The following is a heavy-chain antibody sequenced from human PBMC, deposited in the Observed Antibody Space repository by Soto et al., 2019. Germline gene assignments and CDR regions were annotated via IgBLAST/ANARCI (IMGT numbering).Heavy chain of an antibody. J-gene: IGHJ3*02. Sequence: QLHLVQSGAVVKKPGASVTVSCSASGYPVTAYYMHWVRQAPGRGLEWMGGINPATGAAKYTQTFRGRVPMTRAASTSTVFMELSGLTSEDTAVFYCARGGGVGVAGSAAFEMWGQGTLVTVSS. V-gene: IGHV1-2*02. CDR2: INPATGAA. CDR1: GYPVTAYY. D-gene: IGHD3-3*01. CDR3: ARGGGVGVAGSAAFEM.